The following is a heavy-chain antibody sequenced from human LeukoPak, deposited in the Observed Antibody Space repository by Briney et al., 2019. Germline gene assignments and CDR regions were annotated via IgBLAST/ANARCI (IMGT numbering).Heavy chain of an antibody. J-gene: IGHJ6*03. Sequence: ASVKVSCKASGGTFSSYAISWVRQAPGQGLEWMGGIIPIFGTAHYAQKLQGRVTITPDESPSTDYMDLSRLRSEDTAVYYCARVGADCSSTSCYRYYYYYMDVWGKGTTVTVSS. V-gene: IGHV1-69*13. CDR2: IIPIFGTA. CDR1: GGTFSSYA. D-gene: IGHD2-2*02. CDR3: ARVGADCSSTSCYRYYYYYMDV.